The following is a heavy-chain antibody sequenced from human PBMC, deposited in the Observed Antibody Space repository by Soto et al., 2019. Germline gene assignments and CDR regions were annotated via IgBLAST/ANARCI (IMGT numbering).Heavy chain of an antibody. CDR2: IDSGDGTT. D-gene: IGHD6-13*01. CDR1: GFDFGDYY. Sequence: KPVGSLRLSCTVSGFDFGDYYMSWIRQAPGKGLEWVSYIDSGDGTTYYTDSVKGRFTISRDNAKKTVYLQMSSLRVEDTALYYCVRPYYSSSWFPFDRWGQGTLVTVSS. CDR3: VRPYYSSSWFPFDR. V-gene: IGHV3-11*01. J-gene: IGHJ4*02.